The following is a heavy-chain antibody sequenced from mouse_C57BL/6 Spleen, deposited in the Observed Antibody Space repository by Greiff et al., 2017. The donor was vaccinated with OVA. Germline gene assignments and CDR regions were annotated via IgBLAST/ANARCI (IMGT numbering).Heavy chain of an antibody. J-gene: IGHJ3*01. Sequence: VQLKESGPELVKPGASVKIPCKASGYTFTDYNMDWVKQSHGKSLEWIGDINPNNGGTIYNQKFQGKATLTVDKSSSTAYMELRSLTSEDTAVYYCAIKGPLDYYGRGGFAYWGQGTLVTVSA. CDR2: INPNNGGT. D-gene: IGHD1-1*01. CDR3: AIKGPLDYYGRGGFAY. CDR1: GYTFTDYN. V-gene: IGHV1-18*01.